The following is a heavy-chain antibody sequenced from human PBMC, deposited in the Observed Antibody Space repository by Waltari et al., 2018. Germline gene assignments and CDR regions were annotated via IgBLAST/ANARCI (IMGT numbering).Heavy chain of an antibody. CDR1: GFTFSNYW. V-gene: IGHV3-7*04. CDR3: ARITRNSPPDY. CDR2: IKQDGSEK. J-gene: IGHJ4*02. Sequence: VQLVESGGGLVQPGGSLRLSCAASGFTFSNYWMNWVRQAPGKGLEWLANIKQDGSEKKYVDSVKGRFTISRDNAKNSLYLQMSSLRAEDTALYYCARITRNSPPDYWGQGTLVTVSS. D-gene: IGHD1-20*01.